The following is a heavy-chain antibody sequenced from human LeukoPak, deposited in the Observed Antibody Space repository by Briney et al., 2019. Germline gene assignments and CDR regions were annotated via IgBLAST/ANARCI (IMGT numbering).Heavy chain of an antibody. D-gene: IGHD2-2*01. J-gene: IGHJ3*02. CDR3: ARLPTDCSSTSCYYNAFDI. CDR1: GGSISSYY. Sequence: SETLSLTCTVSGGSISSYYWSWIRQPPGKGLEWIGYIYTSGSTNYNPSLKSRVTISVDTSKNQFSLKQSSVTAADTAVYYCARLPTDCSSTSCYYNAFDIWGQGTMVTVSS. V-gene: IGHV4-4*09. CDR2: IYTSGST.